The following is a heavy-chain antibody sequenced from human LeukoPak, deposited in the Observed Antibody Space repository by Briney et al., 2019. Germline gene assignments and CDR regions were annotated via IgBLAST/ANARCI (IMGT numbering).Heavy chain of an antibody. CDR2: IYPTDIT. Sequence: PSETLSLTCTVSGGSISNSYWSWLRQPAGKGLEWIGRIYPTDITTYNPSLKSRVTLSVDTSKNQFSLKVNPVTAADAAVYYCARGPGQLTSECFDSWGQGILVTVSS. V-gene: IGHV4-4*07. D-gene: IGHD6-13*01. J-gene: IGHJ5*01. CDR1: GGSISNSY. CDR3: ARGPGQLTSECFDS.